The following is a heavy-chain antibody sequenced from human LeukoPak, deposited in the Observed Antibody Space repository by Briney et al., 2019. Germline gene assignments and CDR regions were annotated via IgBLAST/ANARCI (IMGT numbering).Heavy chain of an antibody. J-gene: IGHJ4*03. CDR1: GGSFSRYY. CDR2: INHRGDT. CDR3: ARGPLISETGYFDY. D-gene: IGHD1-1*01. Sequence: SETLSLTCAVYGGSFSRYYWSWIRQSPGKGLEWIAEINHRGDTNYNPSVKSRVTISVDTSKNQFSLKVTSLTAADTAVYFCARGPLISETGYFDYWGQGTLVTVSS. V-gene: IGHV4-34*01.